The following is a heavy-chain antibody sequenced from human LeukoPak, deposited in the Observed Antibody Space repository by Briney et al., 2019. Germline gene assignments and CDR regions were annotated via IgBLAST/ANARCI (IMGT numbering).Heavy chain of an antibody. J-gene: IGHJ4*02. V-gene: IGHV4-34*01. CDR2: INQSGVT. CDR1: DGSFSDYH. D-gene: IGHD3-10*01. Sequence: SETLSLTCALYDGSFSDYHWSWIRQPPGKGQEWIGEINQSGVTTYNPSLKSRVTLSVDTSKRQFSLKLTSVTAADTAVYYCGSLQQIRGLRVFDYWGQGALVTVSS. CDR3: GSLQQIRGLRVFDY.